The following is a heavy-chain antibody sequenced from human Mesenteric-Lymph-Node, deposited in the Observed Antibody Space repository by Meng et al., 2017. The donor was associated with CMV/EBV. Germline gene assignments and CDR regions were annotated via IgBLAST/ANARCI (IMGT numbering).Heavy chain of an antibody. V-gene: IGHV4-34*01. J-gene: IGHJ4*02. CDR2: INHAGST. CDR3: AREPLGGSYYFDS. CDR1: SGCFSCYW. Sequence: CTVYSGCFSCYWWAWIRQSPGKGLEWIGEINHAGSTNYNPSLGSRVTISVDTLRDRFSLKLSSVTAADTAVYYCAREPLGGSYYFDSWGQGTLVTVSS. D-gene: IGHD3-16*01.